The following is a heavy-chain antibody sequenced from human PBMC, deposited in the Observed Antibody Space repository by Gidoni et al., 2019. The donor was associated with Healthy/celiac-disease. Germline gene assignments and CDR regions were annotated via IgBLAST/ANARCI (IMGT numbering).Heavy chain of an antibody. Sequence: QVQLVESGGGVVQPGRSLRLSCAASGFTFSRYGMHWVRQAPGKGLEWVAVIWYDGSNKYYADSVKGRFTISRDNSKNTLYLQMNSLRAEDTAVYYCARVTSIVVVNYYMDVWGKGTTVTVSS. D-gene: IGHD2-2*01. CDR2: IWYDGSNK. V-gene: IGHV3-33*01. J-gene: IGHJ6*03. CDR1: GFTFSRYG. CDR3: ARVTSIVVVNYYMDV.